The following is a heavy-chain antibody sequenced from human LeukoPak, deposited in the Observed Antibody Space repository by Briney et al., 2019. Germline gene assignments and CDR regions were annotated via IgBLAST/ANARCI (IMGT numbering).Heavy chain of an antibody. D-gene: IGHD3-16*02. Sequence: PSETLSLTCAVYGGSFSGYYWSWIRQPPGKGLEWIGEINHSGSTNYNPSLKSRVTISVDTSKNQFSLKLSSVTAADTAVYYCARASYRGGDYWGQGTLVTVSS. V-gene: IGHV4-34*01. J-gene: IGHJ4*02. CDR3: ARASYRGGDY. CDR2: INHSGST. CDR1: GGSFSGYY.